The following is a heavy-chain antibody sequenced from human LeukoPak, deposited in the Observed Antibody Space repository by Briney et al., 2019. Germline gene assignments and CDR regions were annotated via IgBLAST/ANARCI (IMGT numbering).Heavy chain of an antibody. D-gene: IGHD3-16*01. CDR2: ISSNGATT. J-gene: IGHJ4*02. Sequence: GGSLRLSCAASGFTFNIYGMSWVRQAPGKGLEYVSAISSNGATTYYADSVKGRFTISRDNSKNTLYFQMSSLRPEDTAVYYCVKIVMAGGYFDYWGQGTLVTVSS. CDR1: GFTFNIYG. CDR3: VKIVMAGGYFDY. V-gene: IGHV3-64*05.